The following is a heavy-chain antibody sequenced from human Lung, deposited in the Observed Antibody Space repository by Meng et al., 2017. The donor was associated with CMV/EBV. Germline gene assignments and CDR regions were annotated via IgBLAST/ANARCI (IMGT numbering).Heavy chain of an antibody. CDR3: AREGNYDVNSGSFEY. Sequence: SXKISXAASEFTFSKYAMHWVRQAPGKGLEWVAVISYDGGSIYYTDSIRGRFTISRDNSKNTLYLHMSSLRPEDTAVYFCAREGNYDVNSGSFEYWGQGTXVTVSS. V-gene: IGHV3-30-3*01. CDR1: EFTFSKYA. CDR2: ISYDGGSI. D-gene: IGHD4-23*01. J-gene: IGHJ4*02.